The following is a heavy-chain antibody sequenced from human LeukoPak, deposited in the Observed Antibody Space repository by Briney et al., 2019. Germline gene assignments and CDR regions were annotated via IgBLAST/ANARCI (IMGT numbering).Heavy chain of an antibody. V-gene: IGHV3-23*01. CDR2: ISGSGGST. D-gene: IGHD3-22*01. J-gene: IGHJ4*02. CDR1: GFTFSSYA. Sequence: GGSLRLSCAASGFTFSSYAMSWVRQAPGKGLEWVSAISGSGGSTYYADSVKGRFTISRDNSKNTLYLQMNSLRAEDTAVYYCAKDFAEATMIVVVLDYWGQGTLVTVSS. CDR3: AKDFAEATMIVVVLDY.